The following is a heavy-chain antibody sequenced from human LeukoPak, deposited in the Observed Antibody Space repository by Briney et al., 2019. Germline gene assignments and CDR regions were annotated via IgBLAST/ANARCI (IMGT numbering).Heavy chain of an antibody. J-gene: IGHJ4*02. CDR2: IKQDGSEK. V-gene: IGHV3-7*01. CDR3: ASPLNLPSAY. Sequence: GGSLRLSCAASGVIFSSYWMSWVRQTPGKGLEWVANIKQDGSEKYYVDSVKGRFTISRDNAKNSLYLQMNSLRAEDTAVYYCASPLNLPSAYWGQGTLVTVSS. CDR1: GVIFSSYW.